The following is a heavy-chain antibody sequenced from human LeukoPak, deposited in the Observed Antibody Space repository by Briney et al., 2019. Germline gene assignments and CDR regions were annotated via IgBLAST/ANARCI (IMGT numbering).Heavy chain of an antibody. V-gene: IGHV1-2*02. J-gene: IGHJ3*02. CDR3: ARDRTYYYDSSGYYYGDAFDI. Sequence: ASVKVSCKASGYTFTGYYMHWVRQAPGQGLEWMGWINPNSGGTNYAQKFQGRVTMTRDTSISTAYMELSRLRSDDTAVYYCARDRTYYYDSSGYYYGDAFDIWGQGTMVTVSS. CDR2: INPNSGGT. D-gene: IGHD3-22*01. CDR1: GYTFTGYY.